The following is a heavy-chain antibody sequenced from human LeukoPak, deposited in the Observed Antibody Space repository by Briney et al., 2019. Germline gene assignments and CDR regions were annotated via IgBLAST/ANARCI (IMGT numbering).Heavy chain of an antibody. J-gene: IGHJ4*02. D-gene: IGHD3-10*01. Sequence: GGSLRLSCAASGFTFSSYAMHWVRQAPGKGLEWVAVISYDGSNKYYADSVKGRSTISRDNSKNTLYLQMNGLRAEDTAVYYCASEPLYYYGSGSLIDYWGQGTLVTVSS. CDR3: ASEPLYYYGSGSLIDY. CDR1: GFTFSSYA. CDR2: ISYDGSNK. V-gene: IGHV3-30*01.